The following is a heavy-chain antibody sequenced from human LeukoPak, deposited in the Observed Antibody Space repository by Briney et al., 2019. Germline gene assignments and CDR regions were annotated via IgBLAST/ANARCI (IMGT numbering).Heavy chain of an antibody. V-gene: IGHV3-53*05. CDR1: GFTVSSNY. CDR3: AKGTHYYDSSGYWGAFDI. D-gene: IGHD3-22*01. CDR2: IYSGGST. Sequence: PGGSLRLSCAASGFTVSSNYMSWVRQAPGKGLEWVSVIYSGGSTYYADSVKGRFTISRDNSKNTLYLQMNSLRAEDTAVYYCAKGTHYYDSSGYWGAFDIWGQGTMVTVSS. J-gene: IGHJ3*02.